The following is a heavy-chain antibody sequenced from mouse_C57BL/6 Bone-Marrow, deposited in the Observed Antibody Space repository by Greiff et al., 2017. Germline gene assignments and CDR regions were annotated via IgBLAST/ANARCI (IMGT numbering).Heavy chain of an antibody. CDR3: ARHGYYDAMDY. CDR1: GFTFSDYY. D-gene: IGHD2-2*01. Sequence: EVQLVESGGGLVQPGGSLKLSCAASGFTFSDYYMYWVRQTPEKRLEWVAYISNGGGSTYYPDTVKGRFTISRDNAKNTLYLQMSRLKSEDTAMYYCARHGYYDAMDYWGQGTSVTVSS. J-gene: IGHJ4*01. V-gene: IGHV5-12*01. CDR2: ISNGGGST.